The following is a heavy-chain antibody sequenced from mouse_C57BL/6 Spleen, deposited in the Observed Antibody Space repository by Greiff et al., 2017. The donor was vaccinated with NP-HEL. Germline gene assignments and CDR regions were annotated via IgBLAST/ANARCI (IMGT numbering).Heavy chain of an antibody. D-gene: IGHD3-1*01. J-gene: IGHJ4*01. CDR3: ARQLGYAMDY. Sequence: KCLEWLGVIWGVGSTNYNSALKSRLSISKDNSKSQVFLKMNSLQTDDTAMYYCARQLGYAMDYWGQGTSVTVSS. V-gene: IGHV2-6*01. CDR2: IWGVGST.